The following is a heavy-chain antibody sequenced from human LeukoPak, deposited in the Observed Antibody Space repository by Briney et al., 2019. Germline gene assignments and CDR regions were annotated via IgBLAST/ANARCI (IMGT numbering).Heavy chain of an antibody. CDR1: GDSVPSNSAA. Sequence: SQTLSLTCAISGDSVPSNSAAWNWIRQSPWRGLEWLGRTYYRSKWYNDYAVSVKSRITINPDTSKNQFSLQLNSVTPEDTAVYYCARDPNYYYYGMDVWGQGTTVTVSS. J-gene: IGHJ6*02. CDR3: ARDPNYYYYGMDV. V-gene: IGHV6-1*01. CDR2: TYYRSKWYN.